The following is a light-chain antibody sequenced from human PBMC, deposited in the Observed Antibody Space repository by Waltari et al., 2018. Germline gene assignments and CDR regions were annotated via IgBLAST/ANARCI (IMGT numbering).Light chain of an antibody. V-gene: IGKV4-1*01. CDR2: WAS. Sequence: VMTQSPDSLAVSLGERVTSNCKSSPSILHSGNSKSYLAWDQHKPGQPPKMLIYWASVRESGVPDRFRGSGSGTDFTLTITSLQAEDVAVYYCQQYYALPRTFGQGTKVEI. CDR1: PSILHSGNSKSY. CDR3: QQYYALPRT. J-gene: IGKJ1*01.